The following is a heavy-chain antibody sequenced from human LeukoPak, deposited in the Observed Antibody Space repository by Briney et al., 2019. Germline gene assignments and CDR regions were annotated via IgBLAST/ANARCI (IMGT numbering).Heavy chain of an antibody. CDR3: ARDERSSSWYVDYYYYYMDV. J-gene: IGHJ6*03. D-gene: IGHD6-13*01. CDR1: GGSISSSSYY. V-gene: IGHV4-39*07. CDR2: IYYSGST. Sequence: SETLSLTCTVSGGSISSSSYYWGWIRQPPGKGLEWIGSIYYSGSTYYNPSLKSRVTISVDTSKNQFSLKLSSVTAADTAVYYCARDERSSSWYVDYYYYYMDVWGKGTTVTVSS.